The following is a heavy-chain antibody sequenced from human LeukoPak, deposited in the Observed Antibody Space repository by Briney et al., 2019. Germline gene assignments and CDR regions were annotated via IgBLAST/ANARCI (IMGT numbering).Heavy chain of an antibody. CDR3: ARGFNYGDYGGAFDI. CDR1: GYTFTSYD. D-gene: IGHD4-17*01. CDR2: IIPIFGTA. J-gene: IGHJ3*02. V-gene: IGHV1-69*05. Sequence: GASVKVSCKASGYTFTSYDINWVRQATGQGLEWMGGIIPIFGTANYAQKFQGRVTITTDESTSTAYMELSSLRSEDTAVYYCARGFNYGDYGGAFDIWGQGTMVTVSS.